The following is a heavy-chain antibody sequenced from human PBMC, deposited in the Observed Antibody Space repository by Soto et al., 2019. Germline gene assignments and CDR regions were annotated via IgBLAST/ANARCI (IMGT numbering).Heavy chain of an antibody. D-gene: IGHD3-10*01. CDR2: ISSTSTTI. V-gene: IGHV3-48*02. Sequence: PGGSLRLSCAASGFTFSTYSMYWVRQAPGKGLEWGSYISSTSTTIYYADSVQGRFTISRDKAKNAPDLQMNSPRDEDWAVYYCARGTYDYGGYYYSMAAWVLGATVTV. J-gene: IGHJ6*02. CDR3: ARGTYDYGGYYYSMAA. CDR1: GFTFSTYS.